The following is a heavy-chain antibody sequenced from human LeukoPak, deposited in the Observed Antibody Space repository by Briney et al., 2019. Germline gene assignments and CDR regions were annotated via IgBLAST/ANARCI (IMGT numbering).Heavy chain of an antibody. D-gene: IGHD5-18*01. J-gene: IGHJ4*02. V-gene: IGHV4-39*07. Sequence: PSETLSLTCTVSGGSISSSSYYWGWIRQPPGKGLEWIGSIYYSGSTYYNPSLKSRVTISVDTSKNQFSLKLSSVTAADTAVYYCARVVPKIQLTTYPTDLLFDYWGQGTLVTVSS. CDR1: GGSISSSSYY. CDR2: IYYSGST. CDR3: ARVVPKIQLTTYPTDLLFDY.